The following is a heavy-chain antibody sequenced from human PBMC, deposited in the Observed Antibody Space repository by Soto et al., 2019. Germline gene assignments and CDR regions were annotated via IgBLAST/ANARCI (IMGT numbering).Heavy chain of an antibody. CDR1: GGTFSRNT. Sequence: GASVKVSCKASGGTFSRNTISWVRQAPGQGLEWMAKIIPILDIPNYAQKFQGRVTITADKSTSTAYLELSSLRSEDTAVYYCASGYSDPTRGMDVWGQGTMVTVSS. D-gene: IGHD4-17*01. V-gene: IGHV1-69*02. CDR3: ASGYSDPTRGMDV. CDR2: IIPILDIP. J-gene: IGHJ6*02.